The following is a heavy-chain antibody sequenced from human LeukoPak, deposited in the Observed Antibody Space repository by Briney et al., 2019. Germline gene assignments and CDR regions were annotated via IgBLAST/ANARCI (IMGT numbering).Heavy chain of an antibody. J-gene: IGHJ4*02. CDR3: AKYAPPTTVVTRFFDS. CDR2: IGSDGGGI. V-gene: IGHV3-23*01. CDR1: GFNFNTYA. Sequence: GGSLRLSCAASGFNFNTYAITWVRQAPGKGLEWVSVIGSDGGGIQYADSVKGRFSISRDNSKNTLYLQMNSLRTEDTAIYYCAKYAPPTTVVTRFFDSWGQGSLVSVSS. D-gene: IGHD2-21*02.